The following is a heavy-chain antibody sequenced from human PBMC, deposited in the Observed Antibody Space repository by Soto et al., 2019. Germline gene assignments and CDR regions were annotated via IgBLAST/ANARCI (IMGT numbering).Heavy chain of an antibody. Sequence: QVQLVQSGAEEKKPWATVKVYCKGSGYTFTRYAMAWVRPAPGQRLAGMGWINAGNGNTKDSQKFQGRVTITRVTTASTAYMELSSLRSENTAVYYCARGVPLWFDPWGKGTLFTVSS. D-gene: IGHD3-10*01. J-gene: IGHJ5*02. CDR2: INAGNGNT. CDR3: ARGVPLWFDP. V-gene: IGHV1-3*05. CDR1: GYTFTRYA.